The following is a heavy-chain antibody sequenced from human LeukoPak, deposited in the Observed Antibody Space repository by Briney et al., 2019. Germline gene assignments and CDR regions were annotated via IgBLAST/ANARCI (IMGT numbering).Heavy chain of an antibody. J-gene: IGHJ4*02. CDR1: GFTFSDYY. CDR2: IYSGGST. D-gene: IGHD2-15*01. Sequence: GGSLRLSCAASGFTFSDYYMSWIRQAPGKGLEWVSVIYSGGSTYYADSVKGRFTISRDNSKNTLYLQMNSLRAEDTAVYYCARVRGAGGFVDYWGQGTLVTVSS. V-gene: IGHV3-53*01. CDR3: ARVRGAGGFVDY.